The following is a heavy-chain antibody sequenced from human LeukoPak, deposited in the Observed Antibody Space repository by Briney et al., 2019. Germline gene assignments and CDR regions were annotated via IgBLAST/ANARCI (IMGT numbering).Heavy chain of an antibody. CDR1: GYTFTGYD. Sequence: ASVKVSCKASGYTFTGYDINWIRQAPGQGLEWMGWMNPDSGNTGYAQEFQGRVTVTRDTSITTACMELSSLRFEDTAVYYCARALSGCILCFDLWGLGTLVTVSS. D-gene: IGHD6-19*01. J-gene: IGHJ4*02. CDR3: ARALSGCILCFDL. V-gene: IGHV1-8*01. CDR2: MNPDSGNT.